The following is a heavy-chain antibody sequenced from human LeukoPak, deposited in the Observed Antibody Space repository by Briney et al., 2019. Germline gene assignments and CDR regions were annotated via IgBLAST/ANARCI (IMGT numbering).Heavy chain of an antibody. D-gene: IGHD4-17*01. CDR2: IYPGDSDT. V-gene: IGHV5-51*01. CDR1: GYSFTIYW. Sequence: ESLKLSCKGSGYSFTIYWIGWVRQMPGKGLEWMGIIYPGDSDTRYSPSFQGQVTISADRSISTAYLQWSSLKASDTAMYYCARQLSGDYGDYVWFDPWGQGTLVTVSS. CDR3: ARQLSGDYGDYVWFDP. J-gene: IGHJ5*02.